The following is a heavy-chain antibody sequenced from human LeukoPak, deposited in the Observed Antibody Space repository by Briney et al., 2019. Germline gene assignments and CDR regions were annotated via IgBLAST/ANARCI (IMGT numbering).Heavy chain of an antibody. D-gene: IGHD1-26*01. Sequence: VASVKVSCKASGYTFTGYYMHWVRQAPGQGLEWMGWINPNSGGTNYAQKFQGRVTMTRDTSISTAYMELSRLRSDDTAVSYCARITHSIVGASKTDYWGQGTLVTVSS. CDR2: INPNSGGT. V-gene: IGHV1-2*02. CDR1: GYTFTGYY. J-gene: IGHJ4*02. CDR3: ARITHSIVGASKTDY.